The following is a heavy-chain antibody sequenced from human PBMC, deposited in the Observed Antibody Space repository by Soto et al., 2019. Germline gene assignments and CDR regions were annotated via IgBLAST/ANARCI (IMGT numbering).Heavy chain of an antibody. J-gene: IGHJ4*02. V-gene: IGHV4-4*02. CDR1: GDSINSNYC. CDR3: ARDTGWGLGY. D-gene: IGHD6-19*01. Sequence: QVQLQESGPGLVRPSGTLSLTCAVSGDSINSNYCWTWVRQPPGKGLEWIAEIYYSGGTSYNPSLKSRVPISMDKSKNQFSLNLTSVTAADTAMYYCARDTGWGLGYWGKGTLVTVSS. CDR2: IYYSGGT.